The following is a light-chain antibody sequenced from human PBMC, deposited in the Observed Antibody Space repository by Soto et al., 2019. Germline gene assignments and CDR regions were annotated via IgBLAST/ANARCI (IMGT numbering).Light chain of an antibody. V-gene: IGKV1-5*03. CDR1: QTISSW. CDR2: KAS. Sequence: DIQMTQSPSTLSRSVVDRLTITCRASQTISSWLAWYQQKPGKAPKLLIYKASTLKSGVPSRFSGSGSGTEFTLTISSLQPDDFATYYCQHYNSYSEAFGQGTKVDIK. CDR3: QHYNSYSEA. J-gene: IGKJ1*01.